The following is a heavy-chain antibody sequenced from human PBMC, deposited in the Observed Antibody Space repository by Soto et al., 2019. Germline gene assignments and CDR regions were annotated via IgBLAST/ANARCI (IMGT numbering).Heavy chain of an antibody. CDR1: GFTFSSYG. J-gene: IGHJ4*02. CDR3: AKDEINKDYDILTGYYPSPPDY. V-gene: IGHV3-30*18. D-gene: IGHD3-9*01. CDR2: ISYDGSNK. Sequence: PGGSLRLSCAASGFTFSSYGMHWVRQAPGKGLEWVAVISYDGSNKYYADSVKGRFTISRDNSKNTLYLQMNSLRAEDTAVYYCAKDEINKDYDILTGYYPSPPDYWGQGTLVTVSS.